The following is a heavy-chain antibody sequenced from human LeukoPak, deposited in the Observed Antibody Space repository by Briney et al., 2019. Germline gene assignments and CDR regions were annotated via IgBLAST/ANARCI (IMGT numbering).Heavy chain of an antibody. D-gene: IGHD3-22*01. V-gene: IGHV3-9*01. CDR3: AKDIWTMTHPGLGMDV. CDR1: GFTFDDYA. Sequence: PGGSLRLSCAASGFTFDDYAMHWVRQAPGKGLEWVSGISWNSGSIGYADSVKGRFTISRDNAKNSLYLQMNSLRAEDTALYYCAKDIWTMTHPGLGMDVWGQGTTVTVSS. CDR2: ISWNSGSI. J-gene: IGHJ6*02.